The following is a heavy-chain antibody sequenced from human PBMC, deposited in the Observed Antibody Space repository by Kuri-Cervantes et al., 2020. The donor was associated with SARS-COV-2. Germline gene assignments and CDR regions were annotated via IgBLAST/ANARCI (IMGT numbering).Heavy chain of an antibody. Sequence: GSLRLSCAVYGGSFSGYYWSWIRQPPGKGLEWIGEINHSGSTNYNPSLKSRVTISVDTSKNQFSLKLSSVTAADTAVYHCARYDYSNYGMDVWGQGTTVTVSS. V-gene: IGHV4-34*01. CDR1: GGSFSGYY. D-gene: IGHD4-11*01. CDR3: ARYDYSNYGMDV. CDR2: INHSGST. J-gene: IGHJ6*02.